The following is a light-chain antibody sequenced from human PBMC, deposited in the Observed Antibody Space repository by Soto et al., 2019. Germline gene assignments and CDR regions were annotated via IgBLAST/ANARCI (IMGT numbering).Light chain of an antibody. CDR2: DVR. V-gene: IGLV2-14*01. Sequence: QSALAQPASVSGSPGQSITISCTGTSSDVGRYNFVSWFQQHPGKAPKLLIYDVRYWPSGVSDRFSGSKSGNTASLTISGLQTDDEADYYCRSFTTSNTVVFGSGTKVTVL. CDR1: SSDVGRYNF. CDR3: RSFTTSNTVV. J-gene: IGLJ1*01.